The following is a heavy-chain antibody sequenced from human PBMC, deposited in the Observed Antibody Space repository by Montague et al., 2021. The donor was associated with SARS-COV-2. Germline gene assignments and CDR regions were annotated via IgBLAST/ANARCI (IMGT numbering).Heavy chain of an antibody. CDR1: GGSISSYY. V-gene: IGHV4-59*01. J-gene: IGHJ4*02. CDR3: ARGMGGSYLYYFDY. D-gene: IGHD1-26*01. CDR2: IYYSGST. Sequence: SETLSLTCTVSGGSISSYYWCWIRQPPVKGLEWIGYIYYSGSTNYNPSLKSRVTILVDMSKNQFSLKLSSVTAADTAVYYCARGMGGSYLYYFDYWGQGTLVTGSS.